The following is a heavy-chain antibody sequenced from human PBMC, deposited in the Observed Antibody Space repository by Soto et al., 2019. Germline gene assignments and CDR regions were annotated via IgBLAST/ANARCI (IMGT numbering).Heavy chain of an antibody. CDR1: CGSISSSSYF. CDR2: IYYSGST. CDR3: ARNEDYYGSGSYYNGGNWFDP. D-gene: IGHD3-10*01. V-gene: IGHV4-39*01. J-gene: IGHJ5*02. Sequence: SETLSLTCTVSCGSISSSSYFWGWIRQPPGKGLEWIGNIYYSGSTYYNPSLKSRVTISVDTSNNQFSLKLSSVTAADTAVYYCARNEDYYGSGSYYNGGNWFDPWGQGTLVTVSS.